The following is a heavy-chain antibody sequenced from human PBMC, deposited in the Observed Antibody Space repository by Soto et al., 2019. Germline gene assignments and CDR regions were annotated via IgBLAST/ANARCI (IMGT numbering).Heavy chain of an antibody. D-gene: IGHD3-22*01. CDR3: ARERYDSSGYYFDY. V-gene: IGHV4-59*01. Sequence: SETLSLTCTVSGGSISSYYWSWIRQPPGKGLEWIGYIYYSGSTNYNPSLKSRVTISVDTSKNQFSLKLSSVTAADTAVYYCARERYDSSGYYFDYWGQGTLVTVSS. J-gene: IGHJ4*02. CDR1: GGSISSYY. CDR2: IYYSGST.